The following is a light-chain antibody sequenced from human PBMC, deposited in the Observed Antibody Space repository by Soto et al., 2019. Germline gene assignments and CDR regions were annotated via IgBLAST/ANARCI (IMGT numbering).Light chain of an antibody. CDR3: QQYASSPLT. Sequence: EIVLTQSPGTLSLSPGERATLSCRASQSVGRNFLAWYQHKPGQAPRLLIHGASNRATGIPYSFSGSESVTDFTPSIGRLEPEDFSVYYCQQYASSPLTFGGGTKVEIK. V-gene: IGKV3-20*01. J-gene: IGKJ4*01. CDR2: GAS. CDR1: QSVGRNF.